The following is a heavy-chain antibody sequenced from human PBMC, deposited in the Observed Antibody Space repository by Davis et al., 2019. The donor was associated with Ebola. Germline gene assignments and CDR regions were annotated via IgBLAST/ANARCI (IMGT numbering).Heavy chain of an antibody. V-gene: IGHV3-7*01. Sequence: GSLRLSCAASGFTFSTYWMSWVRQAPGKGLEWVANIKTDGSEEHYVDSVKGRFTMSRDNAKNSLYLQLDSLRDEDTAVYYCARWGLRGNYDSWSGSDYYFDYWGQGTLVIVSS. CDR3: ARWGLRGNYDSWSGSDYYFDY. J-gene: IGHJ4*02. CDR2: IKTDGSEE. D-gene: IGHD3-3*01. CDR1: GFTFSTYW.